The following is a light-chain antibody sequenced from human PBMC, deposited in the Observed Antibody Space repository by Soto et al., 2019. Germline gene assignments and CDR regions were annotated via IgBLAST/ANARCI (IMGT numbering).Light chain of an antibody. Sequence: EIVLTQSPGTLSLSPGKRATLSCRASQSVSSSYLAWYQQKPGQAPRLLIYGASSRATGIPDRFSGSGSGTGFTLTISRLEPEDFAVYFCQQYGSSPPFTFGQGTKVEIK. V-gene: IGKV3-20*01. CDR2: GAS. CDR3: QQYGSSPPFT. CDR1: QSVSSSY. J-gene: IGKJ2*01.